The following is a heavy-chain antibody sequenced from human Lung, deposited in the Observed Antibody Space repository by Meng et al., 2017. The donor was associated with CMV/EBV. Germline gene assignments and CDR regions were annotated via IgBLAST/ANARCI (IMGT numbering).Heavy chain of an antibody. J-gene: IGHJ6*02. D-gene: IGHD2-2*01. V-gene: IGHV4-59*01. Sequence: LXCTVSGGSISSYYWSWIRQPPGKGLEWIGYIYYSGSTNYNPSLKSRVTISVDTSKNQFSLKLSSVTAADTAVYYCARDLGYCSSTSCYYYYVMDVXRQGXTVTVSS. CDR3: ARDLGYCSSTSCYYYYVMDV. CDR2: IYYSGST. CDR1: GGSISSYY.